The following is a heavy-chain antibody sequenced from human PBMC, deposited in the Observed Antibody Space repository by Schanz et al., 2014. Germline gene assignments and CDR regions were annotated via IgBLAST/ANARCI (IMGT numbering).Heavy chain of an antibody. CDR1: GFDFNSYS. Sequence: EVRLVESGGGLVQPGGSLRLSCEASGFDFNSYSMNWVRQVPGKGLEWLSYIATSSSTRHYADSVKGRVTISRDNAKNSLYLQMNSLRAEDTAVYYCARDLEGYDGGGGGFDPWGQGTLXTVSS. CDR2: IATSSSTR. V-gene: IGHV3-48*04. CDR3: ARDLEGYDGGGGGFDP. D-gene: IGHD2-21*01. J-gene: IGHJ5*02.